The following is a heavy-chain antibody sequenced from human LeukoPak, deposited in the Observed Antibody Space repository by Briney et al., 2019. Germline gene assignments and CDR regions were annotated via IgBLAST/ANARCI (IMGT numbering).Heavy chain of an antibody. CDR3: ATGYDILTGSRYGMDV. D-gene: IGHD3-9*01. J-gene: IGHJ6*04. CDR1: GYTLTELS. CDR2: FDPEDGET. Sequence: ASVKVSCKVSGYTLTELSMHWVRQAPGKGLEWMGGFDPEDGETIYAQKFQGRVTITEDTSTDTAYMELSSLRSEDTAVYYCATGYDILTGSRYGMDVWGKGTTVTVSS. V-gene: IGHV1-24*01.